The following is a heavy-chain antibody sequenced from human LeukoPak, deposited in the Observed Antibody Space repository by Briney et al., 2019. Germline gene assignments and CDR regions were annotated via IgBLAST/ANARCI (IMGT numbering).Heavy chain of an antibody. Sequence: GGSLRLSCAASGFTFSSYSMNWVRQAPGKGLEWVSYISSSSSTIYYADSVKGRFTISRDNAKNSLYLQMNSLRAEDTAVYYCARIPVQLWSPRNAFDIWGQGTMVTVSS. CDR3: ARIPVQLWSPRNAFDI. J-gene: IGHJ3*02. CDR1: GFTFSSYS. V-gene: IGHV3-48*01. D-gene: IGHD5-18*01. CDR2: ISSSSSTI.